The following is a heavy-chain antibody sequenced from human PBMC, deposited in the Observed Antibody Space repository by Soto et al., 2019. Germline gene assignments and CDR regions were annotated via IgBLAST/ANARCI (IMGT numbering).Heavy chain of an antibody. D-gene: IGHD3-16*01. CDR1: GFTSSDHY. J-gene: IGHJ6*02. Sequence: EVELVESGGGLVQAGGSLRVSFGVSGFTSSDHYMDWVRQAPGNGLEWVGRTANKRSRYTTEYAASVNGRFIISRDESKNSVYLQMNRLKIEDTAVYYCARAGFGHGLDVWGQGTKVTVSS. CDR2: TANKRSRYTT. V-gene: IGHV3-72*01. CDR3: ARAGFGHGLDV.